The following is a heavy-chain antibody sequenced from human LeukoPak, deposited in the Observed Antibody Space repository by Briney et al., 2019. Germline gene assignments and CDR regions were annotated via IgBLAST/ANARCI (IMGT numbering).Heavy chain of an antibody. CDR3: AKDLETGYDLIVFGFDY. D-gene: IGHD5-12*01. V-gene: IGHV3-23*01. J-gene: IGHJ4*02. Sequence: PGGSLRLSCAASGFSFSNYGMTWVRQAPGKGLEWVSIISGGGGSTYYADSVKGRFTISRDNSKNTLYLQMNSLRAEDTAIYYCAKDLETGYDLIVFGFDYWGQGTLVTVSS. CDR1: GFSFSNYG. CDR2: ISGGGGST.